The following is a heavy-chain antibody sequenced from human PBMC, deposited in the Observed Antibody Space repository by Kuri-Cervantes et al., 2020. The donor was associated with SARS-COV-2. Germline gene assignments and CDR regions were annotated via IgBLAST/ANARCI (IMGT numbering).Heavy chain of an antibody. J-gene: IGHJ4*02. CDR3: ARHRLKNKTYYYDSSGYYYFDY. V-gene: IGHV4-39*01. CDR2: IYYSGST. CDR1: GGSISSSSYY. D-gene: IGHD3-22*01. Sequence: SETLSLTCTVSGGSISSSSYYWGWIRQPPGKGLERIGSIYYSGSTYYNPSLKSRVTISVDTSKNQFSLKLSSVTAADTAVYYCARHRLKNKTYYYDSSGYYYFDYWGQGTLVTVSS.